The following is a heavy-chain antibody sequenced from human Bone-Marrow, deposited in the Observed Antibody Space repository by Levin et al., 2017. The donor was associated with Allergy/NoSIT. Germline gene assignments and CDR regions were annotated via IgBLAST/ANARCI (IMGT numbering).Heavy chain of an antibody. J-gene: IGHJ3*02. V-gene: IGHV1-18*01. CDR3: ARGGDLTYYYDSSAWGAFDI. Sequence: ASVKVSCKASGYTFTSYGISWVRQAPGQGLEWMGWISAYNGNTNYAQKLQGRVTMTTDTSTSTAYMELRSLRSDDTAVYYCARGGDLTYYYDSSAWGAFDIWGQGTMVTVSS. CDR1: GYTFTSYG. D-gene: IGHD3-22*01. CDR2: ISAYNGNT.